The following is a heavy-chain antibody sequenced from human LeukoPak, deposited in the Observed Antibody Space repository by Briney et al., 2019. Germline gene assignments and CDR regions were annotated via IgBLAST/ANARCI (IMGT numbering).Heavy chain of an antibody. Sequence: GGSLRLSCAASGFTFSSYSMNWVRQAPGKGLEWVSSISSSSSYIYYADSVKGRFTISRDNAKNSLYLQMNSLRAEDTAVYYCARVDYDSSGYPNFDYWGQGTLITVSS. J-gene: IGHJ4*02. CDR2: ISSSSSYI. CDR3: ARVDYDSSGYPNFDY. D-gene: IGHD3-22*01. V-gene: IGHV3-21*01. CDR1: GFTFSSYS.